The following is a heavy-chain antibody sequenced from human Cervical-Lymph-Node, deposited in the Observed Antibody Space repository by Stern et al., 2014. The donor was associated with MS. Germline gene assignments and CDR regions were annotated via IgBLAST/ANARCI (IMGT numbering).Heavy chain of an antibody. V-gene: IGHV4-39*01. J-gene: IGHJ3*01. CDR2: FYYGWDT. D-gene: IGHD1-26*01. Sequence: QVQLVESGPGLVKPSETLSLTCRVSGGSVSASGFYCVWIRQPPGKGLEWIGSFYYGWDTYYNSSLKSRVTISGDTSKDQFPWRLHSVTAADAAVYYCARRALSGIYPVWGQGTVVTVSS. CDR3: ARRALSGIYPV. CDR1: GGSVSASGFY.